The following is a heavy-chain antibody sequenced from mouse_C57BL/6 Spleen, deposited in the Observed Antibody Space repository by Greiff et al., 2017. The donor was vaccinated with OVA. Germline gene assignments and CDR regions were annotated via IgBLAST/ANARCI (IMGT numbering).Heavy chain of an antibody. CDR3: ARAAGYYFDY. J-gene: IGHJ2*01. V-gene: IGHV3-6*01. CDR2: ISYDGST. D-gene: IGHD2-2*01. Sequence: EVKVEESGPGLVKPSQSLSLPCSVTGYSFTSGYYWYLLRPFPENLLEWVGYISYDGSTNYNPSLKNRISIPRDTSKNQFSMKMNAETTEDTATDYCARAAGYYFDYWGQGTMLTVSA. CDR1: GYSFTSGYY.